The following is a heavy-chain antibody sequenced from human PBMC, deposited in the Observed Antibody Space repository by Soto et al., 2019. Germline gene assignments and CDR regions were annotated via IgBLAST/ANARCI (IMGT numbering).Heavy chain of an antibody. V-gene: IGHV3-7*05. J-gene: IGHJ4*02. D-gene: IGHD3-10*01. CDR1: GFTFSSYW. Sequence: EVQLVESGGGLVQPGGSLRLSCVASGFTFSSYWMNWVRQAPGKGLEWVAKINEDGSEKYYVDSVKGRFTISRDNAKNSLYLQMSSLRAEDTAVYYCARGHYGFAYRGQGTLVTVSS. CDR2: INEDGSEK. CDR3: ARGHYGFAY.